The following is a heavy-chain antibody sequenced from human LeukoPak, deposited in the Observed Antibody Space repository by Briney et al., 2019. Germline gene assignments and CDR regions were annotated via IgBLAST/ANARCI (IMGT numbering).Heavy chain of an antibody. CDR3: ARGISSSWYPYFDY. J-gene: IGHJ4*02. Sequence: SETLSLTCTVSGDSISSYSWSWIRQPAGKGLEWIGRIYTSGSTNYNPSLKSRVTMSVDTSKNQFSLNLNSVAAADTAVYYCARGISSSWYPYFDYGGQGTLVTVSS. CDR1: GDSISSYS. D-gene: IGHD6-13*01. CDR2: IYTSGST. V-gene: IGHV4-4*07.